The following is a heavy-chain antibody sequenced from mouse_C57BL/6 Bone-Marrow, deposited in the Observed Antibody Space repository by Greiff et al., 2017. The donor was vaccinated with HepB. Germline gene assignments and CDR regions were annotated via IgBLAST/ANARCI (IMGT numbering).Heavy chain of an antibody. CDR2: ISDGGSYT. CDR3: ARDRGYDYAHYFDY. V-gene: IGHV5-4*01. D-gene: IGHD2-4*01. Sequence: EVKVVESGGGLVKPGGSLKLSCAASGFTFSSYAMSWVRQTPEKRLEWVATISDGGSYTYYPDNVKGRFTISRDNAKNNLYLQMSHLKSEDTAMYYCARDRGYDYAHYFDYWGQGTTLTVSS. J-gene: IGHJ2*01. CDR1: GFTFSSYA.